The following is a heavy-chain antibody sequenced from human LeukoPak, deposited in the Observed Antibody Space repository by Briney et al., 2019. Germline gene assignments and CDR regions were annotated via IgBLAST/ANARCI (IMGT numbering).Heavy chain of an antibody. CDR3: ARSTGAAAGPYYFDY. Sequence: SETLSLTCAVYGGSFSGYYWSWIRQPPGKGLEWIGEINHSGSTNYNPSLKSRVTISVDTSKNQFSLKLSSVTAADTAVYYCARSTGAAAGPYYFDYWGQGTLVTVPS. D-gene: IGHD6-13*01. J-gene: IGHJ4*02. CDR2: INHSGST. CDR1: GGSFSGYY. V-gene: IGHV4-34*01.